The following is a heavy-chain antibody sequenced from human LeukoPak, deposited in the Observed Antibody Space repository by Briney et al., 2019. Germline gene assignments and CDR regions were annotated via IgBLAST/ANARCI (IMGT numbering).Heavy chain of an antibody. D-gene: IGHD3-22*01. CDR1: GFTFSTYA. V-gene: IGHV3-23*01. J-gene: IGHJ4*02. Sequence: GGSLRLSCAASGFTFSTYAMSWVRQAPAKGLEWVSGISCSGGSTYYADSVKGRFSISRDNSKNTLYLQMNSLRAEDTAVYYCSRRVYYDSTGYLPFDYWGQGTLVTVSS. CDR2: ISCSGGST. CDR3: SRRVYYDSTGYLPFDY.